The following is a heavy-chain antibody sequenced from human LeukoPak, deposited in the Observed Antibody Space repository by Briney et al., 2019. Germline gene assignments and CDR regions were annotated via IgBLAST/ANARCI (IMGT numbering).Heavy chain of an antibody. Sequence: GASVKVSCKASGYTFSSYDINWVRQATGQGLEWMGWMNPNSGNTGYAQKFQGRLNMTRNTSIDTAYMELSSLRSDDTAVYYCARRVGSGWPVQHWGQGTLDTVSS. CDR1: GYTFSSYD. D-gene: IGHD6-19*01. CDR2: MNPNSGNT. J-gene: IGHJ1*01. CDR3: ARRVGSGWPVQH. V-gene: IGHV1-8*01.